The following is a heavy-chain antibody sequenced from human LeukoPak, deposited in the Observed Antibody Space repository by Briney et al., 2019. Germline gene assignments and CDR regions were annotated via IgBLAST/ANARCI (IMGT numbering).Heavy chain of an antibody. J-gene: IGHJ4*02. CDR3: ARAPKYCSGGNCADY. V-gene: IGHV3-11*05. Sequence: KPGGSLRLSCTTSGFIFSDYHMNWIHQAPGKGLEWVSQISGSNTYTKYADSVKGRFTISRDNARDSLYLQMNSLGDEDTAVYYCARAPKYCSGGNCADYWGQGTLVTVSS. CDR2: ISGSNTYT. D-gene: IGHD2-15*01. CDR1: GFIFSDYH.